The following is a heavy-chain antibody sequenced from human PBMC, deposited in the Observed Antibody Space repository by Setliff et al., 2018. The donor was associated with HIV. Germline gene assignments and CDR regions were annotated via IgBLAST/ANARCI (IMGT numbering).Heavy chain of an antibody. V-gene: IGHV4-30-4*08. CDR1: GGSISSGDYY. CDR3: ARVSITYWYSIPRDYYHMDV. CDR2: IYYSGST. D-gene: IGHD2-8*02. J-gene: IGHJ6*03. Sequence: PSETLSLTCTVSGGSISSGDYYWSWIRQPPGKGLEWIGYIYYSGSTYYNPSLKSRVTISVDTSRNQFSLKVSSVTAADTAVYYCARVSITYWYSIPRDYYHMDVWGEGTTVTVSS.